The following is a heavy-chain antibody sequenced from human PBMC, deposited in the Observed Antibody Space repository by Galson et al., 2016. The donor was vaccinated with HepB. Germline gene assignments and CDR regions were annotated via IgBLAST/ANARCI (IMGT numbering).Heavy chain of an antibody. CDR3: ARDNWDDAGCSVDH. J-gene: IGHJ4*02. CDR2: VNTDGGGA. V-gene: IGHV3-74*01. Sequence: SLRLSCAASGFTFSTYWMHWVRQAPGKGLVWLSRVNTDGGGADYADSVKGRFTISRDNSKNTLYLEMNSLRAEDTAVYYCARDNWDDAGCSVDHWGQGTLVTVAS. CDR1: GFTFSTYW. D-gene: IGHD1-20*01.